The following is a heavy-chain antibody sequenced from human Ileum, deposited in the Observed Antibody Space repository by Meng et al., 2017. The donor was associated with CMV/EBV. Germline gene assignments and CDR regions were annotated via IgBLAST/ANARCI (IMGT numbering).Heavy chain of an antibody. J-gene: IGHJ4*02. Sequence: GESLKISCAASGFTVSSNYMSWVRQAPGKGLEWVSVIYSGGSTYYADSVKGRFTISRDNSKNTLYLQMNSLRAEDTAVYYCARGHDGYNFNYWGQGTQVT. CDR3: ARGHDGYNFNY. V-gene: IGHV3-66*02. CDR1: GFTVSSNY. D-gene: IGHD5-24*01. CDR2: IYSGGST.